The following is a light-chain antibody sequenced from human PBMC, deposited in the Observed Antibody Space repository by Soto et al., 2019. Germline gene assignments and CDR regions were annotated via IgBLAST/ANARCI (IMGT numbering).Light chain of an antibody. CDR3: SSYTTSSTYV. Sequence: QSVLTQPASVSGSPGQSITLSCTGTSSDVGGYHYVSWYQQYPGKAPKVMIYDVSNRPSGVSNRFSGSKSGNTASLTISGLQAEDEADYYCSSYTTSSTYVFGTGTKVTVL. J-gene: IGLJ1*01. CDR2: DVS. CDR1: SSDVGGYHY. V-gene: IGLV2-14*01.